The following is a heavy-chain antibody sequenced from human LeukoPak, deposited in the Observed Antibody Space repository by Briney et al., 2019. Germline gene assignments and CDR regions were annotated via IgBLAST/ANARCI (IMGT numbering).Heavy chain of an antibody. CDR2: IYSGGST. CDR3: ARSLTGYIMLDY. Sequence: GGSLRLSCAASGFTVSSNYMSWVRQAPGKGLEWVSVIYSGGSTYYADSVKGRFTISRDNSKNTLYLQMNSLRAEDTAVYYCARSLTGYIMLDYWGQGTLVTVSS. D-gene: IGHD3-9*01. J-gene: IGHJ4*02. CDR1: GFTVSSNY. V-gene: IGHV3-53*01.